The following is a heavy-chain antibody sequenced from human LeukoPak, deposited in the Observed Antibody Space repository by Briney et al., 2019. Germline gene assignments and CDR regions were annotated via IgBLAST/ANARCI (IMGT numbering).Heavy chain of an antibody. Sequence: GGSLRLSCAASGFTFSSYAMSWVRQAPGKGLEWVSAISGSGGSTYYADSVKGRFTISRDNSKNTLYLQMNSQRAEDTAVYYCAKDGIEYQLLPYYFDYWGQGTLVTVSS. V-gene: IGHV3-23*01. CDR3: AKDGIEYQLLPYYFDY. J-gene: IGHJ4*02. CDR1: GFTFSSYA. CDR2: ISGSGGST. D-gene: IGHD2-2*01.